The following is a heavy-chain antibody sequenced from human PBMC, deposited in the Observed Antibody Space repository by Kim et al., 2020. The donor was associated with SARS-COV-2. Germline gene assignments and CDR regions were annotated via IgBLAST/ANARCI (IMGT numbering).Heavy chain of an antibody. Sequence: GGSLRLSCAASGFTFSNAWMSWVRQAPGKGLEWVGRIKSKTDGGTTDYAAPVKGRFTISRDDSKNTLYLQMNSLKTEDTAVYYCTTVGADDYGDYVSYWGQGTLVTVSS. J-gene: IGHJ4*02. CDR1: GFTFSNAW. V-gene: IGHV3-15*01. CDR2: IKSKTDGGTT. CDR3: TTVGADDYGDYVSY. D-gene: IGHD4-17*01.